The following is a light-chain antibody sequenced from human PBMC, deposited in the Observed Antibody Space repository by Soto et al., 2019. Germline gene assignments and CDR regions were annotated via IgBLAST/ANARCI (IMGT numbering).Light chain of an antibody. CDR2: EVS. J-gene: IGLJ3*02. Sequence: QSVLTQPASVSGSPGQSITISCTGTSSDIGAYNFVSWFQHHPGKAPKLMIYEVSNRPSGVSDRFSGSKSDNTASLTISGLQAEDEADYYCTSFTSSNTWVFGGGTQLTVL. CDR3: TSFTSSNTWV. V-gene: IGLV2-14*01. CDR1: SSDIGAYNF.